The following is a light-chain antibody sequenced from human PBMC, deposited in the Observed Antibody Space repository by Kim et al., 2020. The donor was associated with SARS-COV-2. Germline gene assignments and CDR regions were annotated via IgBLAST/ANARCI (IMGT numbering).Light chain of an antibody. J-gene: IGLJ2*01. CDR2: DST. CDR1: SSTSGARYD. CDR3: QSDDTGVIGHVV. V-gene: IGLV1-40*01. Sequence: VTIACTGTSSTSGARYDGHRYRRVTGTPPKLLIYDSTIRPSGVHDRYSGSESGTSASLAITGLQAGDEADYYCQSDDTGVIGHVVFGGGTQLTVL.